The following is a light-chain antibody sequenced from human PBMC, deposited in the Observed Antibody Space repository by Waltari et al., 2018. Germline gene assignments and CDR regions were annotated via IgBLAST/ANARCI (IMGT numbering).Light chain of an antibody. V-gene: IGKV3-11*01. Sequence: CRASQSVSTYLAWYQQKPGQAPRLLSYDASNRATGIPTRFSGSGAGTDFTLTISSLEPEDFAIYYCQQRSNWPPYTFGQGTKLELK. J-gene: IGKJ2*01. CDR2: DAS. CDR3: QQRSNWPPYT. CDR1: QSVSTY.